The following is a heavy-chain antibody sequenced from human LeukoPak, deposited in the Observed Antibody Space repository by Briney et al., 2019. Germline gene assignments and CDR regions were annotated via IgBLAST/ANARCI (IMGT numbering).Heavy chain of an antibody. J-gene: IGHJ6*02. CDR3: ARTSRNPYCSSTSCYSYYYYGMDV. CDR1: GGSISSGGYS. CDR2: IYHSGST. Sequence: SQTLSLTCAVSGGSISSGGYSWSWIRQPPGKGLEWIGYIYHSGSTYYNPSLKSRVTISVDTSKNQFSLKLSSVTAADTAVYYCARTSRNPYCSSTSCYSYYYYGMDVWGQGTTVTVSS. D-gene: IGHD2-2*02. V-gene: IGHV4-30-2*01.